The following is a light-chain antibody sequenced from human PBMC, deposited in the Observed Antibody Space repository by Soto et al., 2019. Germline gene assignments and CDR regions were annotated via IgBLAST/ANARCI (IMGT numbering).Light chain of an antibody. J-gene: IGKJ2*01. CDR2: GAS. CDR3: QQYNNWPYT. CDR1: QSVSSN. V-gene: IGKV3-15*01. Sequence: EIVMTQSPATLSVSPGERAALSCRASQSVSSNFAWYQQKPGQAPRLLIYGASTRATGIPARSSGSGSGTEFILTISSLQSGDFAVYYCQQYNNWPYTFGQGTKLEIK.